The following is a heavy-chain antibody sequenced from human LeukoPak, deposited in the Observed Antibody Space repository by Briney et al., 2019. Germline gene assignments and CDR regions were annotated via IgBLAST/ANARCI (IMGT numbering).Heavy chain of an antibody. CDR2: IYYSGST. J-gene: IGHJ6*03. D-gene: IGHD2-2*01. CDR3: AREGVRDIVVVPAARIRYYYMDV. V-gene: IGHV4-34*01. CDR1: GGSFSGYY. Sequence: SETLSLTCAVHGGSFSGYYWGWIRQPPGKGLEWIGSIYYSGSTYYNPSLKSRVTISVDTSKNQFSLKLSSVTAADTAVYYCAREGVRDIVVVPAARIRYYYMDVWGKGTTVTVSS.